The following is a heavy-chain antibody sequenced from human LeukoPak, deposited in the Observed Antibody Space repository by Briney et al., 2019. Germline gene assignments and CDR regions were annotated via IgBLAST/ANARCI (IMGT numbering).Heavy chain of an antibody. CDR2: IYTSGST. V-gene: IGHV4-4*09. D-gene: IGHD4-11*01. CDR1: GGSISSYY. CDR3: ASNLQYPIDY. Sequence: SETLSLTCTVSGGSISSYYWSWIRQPPGKGLEWIGYIYTSGSTNYNPSLKSRVTISVDTSKNQFSLKLSSVTAADTAVYYCASNLQYPIDYWGQGTLVTVSS. J-gene: IGHJ4*01.